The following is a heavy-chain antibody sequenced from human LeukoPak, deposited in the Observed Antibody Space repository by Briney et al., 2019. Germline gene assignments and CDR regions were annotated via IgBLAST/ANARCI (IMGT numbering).Heavy chain of an antibody. CDR1: GGSISSGGYY. J-gene: IGHJ6*02. CDR3: ARERAVVVPAATYYYGMDV. D-gene: IGHD2-2*01. Sequence: PSETLSLTCTVSGGSISSGGYYWSWIRQHPGKGLEWVGYIYYSGSTYYNPSLKSRVTISVDTSKNQFSLKLSSVTAADTAVYYCARERAVVVPAATYYYGMDVWGQGTTVTVSS. CDR2: IYYSGST. V-gene: IGHV4-31*03.